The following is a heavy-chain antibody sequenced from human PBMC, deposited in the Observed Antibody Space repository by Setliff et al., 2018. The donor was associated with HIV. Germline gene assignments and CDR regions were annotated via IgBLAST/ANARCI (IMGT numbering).Heavy chain of an antibody. CDR1: GGSFSGYY. V-gene: IGHV4-34*01. D-gene: IGHD6-13*01. CDR3: AREDGEYTSSPRWFDP. Sequence: SETLSLTCAVYGGSFSGYYWSWIRQPPGKGLEWIGEIDHRGSTNYNPSLKSRVTISVDTSKNQFSLNLNSVTPADTDVYFCAREDGEYTSSPRWFDPWGQGTQVTVSS. J-gene: IGHJ5*02. CDR2: IDHRGST.